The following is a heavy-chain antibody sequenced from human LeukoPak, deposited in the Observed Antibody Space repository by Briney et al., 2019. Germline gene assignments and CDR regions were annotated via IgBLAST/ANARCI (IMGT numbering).Heavy chain of an antibody. J-gene: IGHJ4*02. CDR3: ARNGVVDTARVCFDY. CDR2: ISSSSSPI. V-gene: IGHV3-48*01. Sequence: GGSLRLSCAASGFIFSSYSMNWVRQAPGKGLEWVSYISSSSSPIYYADSVKGRFTISRDNSKNTLYLQMNSLRAEDTAVYYCARNGVVDTARVCFDYWGQGTLVTVSS. CDR1: GFIFSSYS. D-gene: IGHD5-18*01.